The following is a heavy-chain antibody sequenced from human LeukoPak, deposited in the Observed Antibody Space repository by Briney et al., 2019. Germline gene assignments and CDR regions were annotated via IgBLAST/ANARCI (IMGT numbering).Heavy chain of an antibody. CDR2: ISGDGVSP. D-gene: IGHD4/OR15-4a*01. Sequence: GGSLRLSCAASGFTFNNYALTWVRQTPGKGLECVSAISGDGVSPYYADSVRGRFTISRDNSKNTLYLQMNSLRVEDTAVYFCARDPGAFPYFFDYWGQGTLVTVS. V-gene: IGHV3-23*01. CDR1: GFTFNNYA. CDR3: ARDPGAFPYFFDY. J-gene: IGHJ4*02.